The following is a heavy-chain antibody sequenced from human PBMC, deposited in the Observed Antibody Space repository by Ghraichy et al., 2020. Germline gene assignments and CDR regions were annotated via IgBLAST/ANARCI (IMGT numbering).Heavy chain of an antibody. J-gene: IGHJ6*02. Sequence: SVKVSCKASGGTIRTYAISWVRQAPGQGLEWMGGIMPILGTTNYAQQFQGRVTITADESTSTAYMELTSLRSEDTAVYYCARDRTITVVEYGMDVWGQGTTVTVSS. CDR3: ARDRTITVVEYGMDV. CDR1: GGTIRTYA. CDR2: IMPILGTT. D-gene: IGHD6-19*01. V-gene: IGHV1-69*13.